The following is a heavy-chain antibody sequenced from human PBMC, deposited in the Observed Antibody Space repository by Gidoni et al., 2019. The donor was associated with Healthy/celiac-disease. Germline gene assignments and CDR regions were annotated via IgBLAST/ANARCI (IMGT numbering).Heavy chain of an antibody. D-gene: IGHD6-13*01. Sequence: EVQLVESGGGLVKPGGSLRLSCAASGFTFSSYSMNWVRQAPGKGLEWVSSISSSSSYIYYADSVKGRFTISRDNAKNSLYLQMNSLRAENTAVYYCARDSSSWDRFDYWGQGTLVTVSS. CDR2: ISSSSSYI. CDR3: ARDSSSWDRFDY. CDR1: GFTFSSYS. J-gene: IGHJ4*02. V-gene: IGHV3-21*01.